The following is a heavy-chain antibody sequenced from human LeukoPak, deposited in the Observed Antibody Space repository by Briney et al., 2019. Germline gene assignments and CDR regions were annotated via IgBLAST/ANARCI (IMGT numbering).Heavy chain of an antibody. CDR2: FDPEDGET. J-gene: IGHJ5*02. D-gene: IGHD3-10*01. Sequence: ASVKVSCKVSGYTLTELSMYWVRQAPGKGLEWMGGFDPEDGETIYAQKFQGRVTMTEDTSTDTAYMELSSLRSEDTAVYYCALMVRGVITNWFDPWGQGTLVTVSS. V-gene: IGHV1-24*01. CDR1: GYTLTELS. CDR3: ALMVRGVITNWFDP.